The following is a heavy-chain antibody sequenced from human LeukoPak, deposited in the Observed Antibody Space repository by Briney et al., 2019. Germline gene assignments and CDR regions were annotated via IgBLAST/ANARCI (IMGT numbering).Heavy chain of an antibody. CDR1: GGSISSSSYY. CDR2: SYYSGST. D-gene: IGHD3-22*01. J-gene: IGHJ4*02. Sequence: SETLSLTCTVSGGSISSSSYYWGWIRQPPGKGLEWIGRSYYSGSTYYNPSLKSRVTISVDTSKNQFSLKLSSVTAADTAVYYCARNQTPRYDSSGYSDYWGQGTLVTVSS. CDR3: ARNQTPRYDSSGYSDY. V-gene: IGHV4-39*01.